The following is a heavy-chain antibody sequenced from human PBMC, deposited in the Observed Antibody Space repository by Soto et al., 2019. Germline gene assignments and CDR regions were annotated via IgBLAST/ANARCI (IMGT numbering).Heavy chain of an antibody. J-gene: IGHJ6*02. Sequence: GGSLRLSCAASGFTFSSSAMSWVRQAPGKGLEWVSAISGSGGSTYYADSVKGRFTISRDNSKNTLYLQMNSLRAEDTAVYYCAKDPIRFLEWFPSYYYYGMDVWGQGTTVTVSS. V-gene: IGHV3-23*01. CDR1: GFTFSSSA. CDR3: AKDPIRFLEWFPSYYYYGMDV. CDR2: ISGSGGST. D-gene: IGHD3-3*01.